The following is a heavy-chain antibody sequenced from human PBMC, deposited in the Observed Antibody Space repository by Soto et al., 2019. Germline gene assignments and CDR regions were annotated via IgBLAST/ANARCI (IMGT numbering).Heavy chain of an antibody. CDR2: IYSGGST. Sequence: GGSLRLSCAASGFTVSSNYMSWVRQAPGKGLEWVSVIYSGGSTYYADSVKGRFTISRDNSKNTLYLQMNSLRAEDTAVYYCASQNPSMAGSYYYYGMDVWGQGTTVTVSS. J-gene: IGHJ6*02. D-gene: IGHD6-6*01. CDR3: ASQNPSMAGSYYYYGMDV. V-gene: IGHV3-53*01. CDR1: GFTVSSNY.